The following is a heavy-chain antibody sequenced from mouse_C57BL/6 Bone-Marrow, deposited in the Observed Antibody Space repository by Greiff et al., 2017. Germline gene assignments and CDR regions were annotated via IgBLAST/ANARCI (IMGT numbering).Heavy chain of an antibody. CDR2: IDPSDSYT. D-gene: IGHD1-1*01. CDR1: GYTFTSYW. V-gene: IGHV1-69*01. Sequence: QVQLQQPGAELVMPGASVKLSCKASGYTFTSYWMHWVKQRPGHGLEWIGEIDPSDSYTNYNQKFKGKSTLTVDKSSSTAYMQLRSLTSEDSAVYYCARSFYYNGSSPWFAYWGQGTLVTVSA. J-gene: IGHJ3*01. CDR3: ARSFYYNGSSPWFAY.